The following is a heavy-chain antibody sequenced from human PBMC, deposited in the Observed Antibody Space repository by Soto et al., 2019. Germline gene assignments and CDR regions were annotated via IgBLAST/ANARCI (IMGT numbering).Heavy chain of an antibody. D-gene: IGHD4-17*01. Sequence: SETLSLTCTVSGGSISSGGYYWSWIRQHPGKGLEWIGYIYYSGSTYYNTSLKSRVTISVDTSKNQFSLKLSSVTAADTAVYYCAREVDGDYWVMDYWGQGTPVTVSS. CDR3: AREVDGDYWVMDY. CDR1: GGSISSGGYY. J-gene: IGHJ4*02. V-gene: IGHV4-31*03. CDR2: IYYSGST.